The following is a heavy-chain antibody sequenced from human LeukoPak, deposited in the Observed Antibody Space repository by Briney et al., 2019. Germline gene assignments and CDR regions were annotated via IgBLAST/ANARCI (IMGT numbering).Heavy chain of an antibody. CDR1: GGSFSGYY. CDR3: ARETGIAVAGIVPFDY. V-gene: IGHV4-4*07. D-gene: IGHD6-19*01. J-gene: IGHJ4*02. CDR2: IYTSGST. Sequence: SETLSLTCAVYGGSFSGYYWSWIRQPAGKGLEWIGRIYTSGSTNYNPSLKSRVTMSVDTSKNQFSLKLSSVTAADTAVYYCARETGIAVAGIVPFDYWGQGTLVTVSS.